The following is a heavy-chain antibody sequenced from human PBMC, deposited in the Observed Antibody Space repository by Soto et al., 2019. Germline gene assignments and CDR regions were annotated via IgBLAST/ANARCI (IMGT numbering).Heavy chain of an antibody. CDR3: ARVLYYGSGRYSPYGMDV. V-gene: IGHV1-69*01. D-gene: IGHD3-10*01. Sequence: QVQMAQSGAEVKKPGSSVKVSCKTSGVSFNNNGIGWVRQAPGHGLEWMGGVSPPFRTSNYARKFQGRISITADASSGTVNMELSSLTSEDTAQYYCARVLYYGSGRYSPYGMDVWGQGTTVTVSS. J-gene: IGHJ6*02. CDR2: VSPPFRTS. CDR1: GVSFNNNG.